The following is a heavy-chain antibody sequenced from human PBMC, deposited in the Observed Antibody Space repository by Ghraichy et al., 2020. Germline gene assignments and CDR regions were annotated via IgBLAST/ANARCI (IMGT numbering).Heavy chain of an antibody. CDR3: AREIDQLRYFDS. Sequence: SETLSLTCAVSGDSIISNNWWSWVRQPPGKGLEWIGEIFHSGSTNYNPSLKSRITISLDKSKNQFSLKMTSVTAADTAVYYCAREIDQLRYFDSWGHGTLVTVSS. D-gene: IGHD2-2*01. V-gene: IGHV4-4*02. CDR2: IFHSGST. J-gene: IGHJ4*01. CDR1: GDSIISNNW.